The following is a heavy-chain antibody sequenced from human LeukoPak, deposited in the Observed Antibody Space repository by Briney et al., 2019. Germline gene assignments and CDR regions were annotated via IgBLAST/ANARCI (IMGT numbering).Heavy chain of an antibody. CDR1: GFTFSSYA. D-gene: IGHD6-13*01. V-gene: IGHV3-33*08. CDR2: IWYDGSNK. CDR3: AKGYSSSWYEEYFDY. J-gene: IGHJ4*02. Sequence: GGSLRLSCAASGFTFSSYAMHWVRQAPGKGLEWVAVIWYDGSNKYYADSVKGRFTISRDNSKNTLYLQMNSLRAEDTAVYYCAKGYSSSWYEEYFDYWGQGTLVTVSS.